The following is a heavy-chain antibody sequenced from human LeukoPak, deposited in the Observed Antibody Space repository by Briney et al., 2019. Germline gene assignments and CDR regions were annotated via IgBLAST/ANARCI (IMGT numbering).Heavy chain of an antibody. V-gene: IGHV3-23*01. CDR2: ISGSGGST. Sequence: GGSLRLSCAASGFTFSSYAMGWVRQAPGKGLEWVSAISGSGGSTYYADSVKGRFTISRDNSKNTLYLQMNSLRAEDTAVYYCAKEAYCGGDCSPGYYYMDVWGKGTTVTVSS. D-gene: IGHD2-21*01. CDR3: AKEAYCGGDCSPGYYYMDV. J-gene: IGHJ6*03. CDR1: GFTFSSYA.